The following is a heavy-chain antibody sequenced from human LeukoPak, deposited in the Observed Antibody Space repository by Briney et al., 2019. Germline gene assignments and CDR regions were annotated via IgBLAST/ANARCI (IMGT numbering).Heavy chain of an antibody. D-gene: IGHD3-10*01. CDR2: INQDGSDK. CDR3: ARNPSGGPKGY. J-gene: IGHJ4*02. CDR1: GFIFNNYW. Sequence: GGSLRLSCAASGFIFNNYWMSWVRQAPGKGLEWVANINQDGSDKYYVDSVKGRFTISRDNSKNSLYLQMNSLRVEDTAIYYCARNPSGGPKGYWGQGTLVTVSS. V-gene: IGHV3-7*01.